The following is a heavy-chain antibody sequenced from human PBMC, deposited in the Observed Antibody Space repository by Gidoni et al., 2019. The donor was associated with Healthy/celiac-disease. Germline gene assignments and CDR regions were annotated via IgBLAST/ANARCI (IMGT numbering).Heavy chain of an antibody. J-gene: IGHJ6*02. Sequence: EVQLVASGGGLVQPVGSLRLSCAASGFTFSRYAMHWVRQAPGKGLEYVSAISSNGGSTYYANSVKGRFTISRDNSKNTLYLQMGSLRAEDMAVYYCARGGDCSSTSCYYYYGMDVWGQGTTVTVSS. CDR2: ISSNGGST. V-gene: IGHV3-64*01. CDR1: GFTFSRYA. CDR3: ARGGDCSSTSCYYYYGMDV. D-gene: IGHD2-2*01.